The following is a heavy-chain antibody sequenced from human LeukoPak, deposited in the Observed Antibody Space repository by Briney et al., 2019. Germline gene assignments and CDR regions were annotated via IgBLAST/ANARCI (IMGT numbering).Heavy chain of an antibody. D-gene: IGHD2-2*01. CDR1: GFTFSSYA. Sequence: PGGSLRLSCAASGFTFSSYAMSWVCQAPGKGLEWVSAISGSGGSTYYADSVKGRFTISRDNSKNTLYLQMNSLRAEDTAVYYCANHGYCSSTSCYPDAFDIWGQGTMVTVSS. CDR3: ANHGYCSSTSCYPDAFDI. J-gene: IGHJ3*02. CDR2: ISGSGGST. V-gene: IGHV3-23*01.